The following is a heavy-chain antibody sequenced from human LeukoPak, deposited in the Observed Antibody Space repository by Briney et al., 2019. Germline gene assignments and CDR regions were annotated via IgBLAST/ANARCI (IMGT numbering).Heavy chain of an antibody. CDR3: AKFFSPYYYSMDV. D-gene: IGHD2/OR15-2a*01. V-gene: IGHV3-23*01. J-gene: IGHJ6*02. CDR2: IGDSGGST. CDR1: GFTFSSCV. Sequence: GGSLRLSCAASGFTFSSCVMSWVRQAPGKGLEWVSAIGDSGGSTYYADSVKGRFTISRDNSKNTLYLQMSSLRAEDTALYYCAKFFSPYYYSMDVWGQGTTVTVSS.